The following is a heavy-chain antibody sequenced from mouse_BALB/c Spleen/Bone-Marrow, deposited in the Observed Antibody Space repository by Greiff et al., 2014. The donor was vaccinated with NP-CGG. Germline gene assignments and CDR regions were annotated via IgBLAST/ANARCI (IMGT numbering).Heavy chain of an antibody. CDR1: GYTFSNYW. CDR3: ASRGDYSYAMDY. V-gene: IGHV1-80*01. J-gene: IGHJ4*01. CDR2: IYPGDGDT. D-gene: IGHD1-1*01. Sequence: QVQLQQSGAELVRPGSSVKISCKASGYTFSNYWMNWMKQRPGQGLEWIGQIYPGDGDTNYIGKFTGKATLTADKSSGTAYMQLSSLTSEDSAVYFCASRGDYSYAMDYWGQGTSVTVSS.